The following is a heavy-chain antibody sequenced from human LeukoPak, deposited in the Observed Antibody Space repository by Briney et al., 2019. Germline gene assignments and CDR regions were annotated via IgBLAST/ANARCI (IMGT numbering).Heavy chain of an antibody. V-gene: IGHV5-51*01. CDR1: GYRFTDYW. CDR2: IYPGDSDT. Sequence: GESLKISCKGSGYRFTDYWIGWVRQMPGKGLDWMGIIYPGDSDTGYSPSFQGQVTISADKSISTAYLQWSSLKASDTAMYYCARRANIRYFDWLSDRYYYYYYMDVWGKGTTVTVSS. J-gene: IGHJ6*03. CDR3: ARRANIRYFDWLSDRYYYYYYMDV. D-gene: IGHD3-9*01.